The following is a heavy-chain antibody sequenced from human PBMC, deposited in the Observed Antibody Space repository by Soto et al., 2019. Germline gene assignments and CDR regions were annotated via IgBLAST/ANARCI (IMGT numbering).Heavy chain of an antibody. CDR1: GFTFSNYG. CDR2: IWYDGNNK. Sequence: VGSLRLSCAASGFTFSNYGMHWVRQAPGKGLEWVAVIWYDGNNKYYADSVKGRFTISRDNSNNTLYVQMTSLRAEDTAVYYCARGLHSLFDYWGQGTLVTVSS. CDR3: ARGLHSLFDY. V-gene: IGHV3-33*01. J-gene: IGHJ4*02. D-gene: IGHD2-21*01.